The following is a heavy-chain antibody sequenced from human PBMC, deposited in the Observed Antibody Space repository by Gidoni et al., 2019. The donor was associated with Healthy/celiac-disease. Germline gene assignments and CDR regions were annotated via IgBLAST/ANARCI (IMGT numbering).Heavy chain of an antibody. CDR3: ARDPTNSGWHDY. CDR1: GFTFSSYG. CDR2: IWYDGSNK. D-gene: IGHD6-19*01. V-gene: IGHV3-33*01. Sequence: QVQLVESGGGVVQPGRSLRLSCAASGFTFSSYGMHWVRQAPGKGLEWVAVIWYDGSNKYYADSVKGRFTISRDNSKNTLYLQMNSLRAEDTAVYYCARDPTNSGWHDYWGQGTLVTVSS. J-gene: IGHJ4*02.